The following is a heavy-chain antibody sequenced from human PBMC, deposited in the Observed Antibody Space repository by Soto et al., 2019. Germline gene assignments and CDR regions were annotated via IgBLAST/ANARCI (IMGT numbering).Heavy chain of an antibody. CDR3: AREGWGAVPHAFDI. D-gene: IGHD1-26*01. J-gene: IGHJ3*02. Sequence: QVQLVESGGGVVQPGRSLRLSCAASGFTFSSYGMHWVRQAPGKGLEWVAVIWYDGSNKYYADSVKGRFTISRDNSKNTLYLQMNSLRAEDTAVYYYAREGWGAVPHAFDIWGQGTMVTVSS. V-gene: IGHV3-33*01. CDR1: GFTFSSYG. CDR2: IWYDGSNK.